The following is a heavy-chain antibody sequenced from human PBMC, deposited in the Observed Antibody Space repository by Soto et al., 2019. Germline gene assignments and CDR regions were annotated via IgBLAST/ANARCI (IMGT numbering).Heavy chain of an antibody. V-gene: IGHV1-46*01. D-gene: IGHD5-12*01. Sequence: ASVKVSCKASGYTFTSYYIHWVRQAPGQGLEWVGLINPSGASTTYAQKFQGRVTMTRDTSTSTVYMELNSLRSEDTAVYFCARDAQIGHGYSAYHTYWGRG. J-gene: IGHJ4*02. CDR2: INPSGAST. CDR3: ARDAQIGHGYSAYHTY. CDR1: GYTFTSYY.